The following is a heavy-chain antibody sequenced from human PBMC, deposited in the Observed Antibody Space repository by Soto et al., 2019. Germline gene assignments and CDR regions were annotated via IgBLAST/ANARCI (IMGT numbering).Heavy chain of an antibody. D-gene: IGHD2-21*01. CDR1: GSSINSYW. CDR2: VYSSGTT. J-gene: IGHJ4*02. V-gene: IGHV4-4*07. Sequence: QLQLQESGPGLVKPSETLSLTCTVSGSSINSYWWSWIRQPAGKGLEWIGRVYSSGTTDYNPSLNSRATMSVETSKNQFSLKLSSVTAADTAVYYCARDIASYAYGEGYWGQGIQVTVSS. CDR3: ARDIASYAYGEGY.